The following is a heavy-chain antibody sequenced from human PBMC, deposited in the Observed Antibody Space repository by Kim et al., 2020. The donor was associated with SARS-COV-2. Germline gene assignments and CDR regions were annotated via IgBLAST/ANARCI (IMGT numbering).Heavy chain of an antibody. CDR3: ASWDWYLNWFDP. D-gene: IGHD3-9*01. Sequence: SETLSLTCAVYGGSFSGYYWSWIRQPPGKGLEWIGEINHSGSTNYNPSLKSRVTISVDTPKNQFSLKLSSVTAADTAVYYCASWDWYLNWFDPWGQGTLVTVSS. V-gene: IGHV4-34*01. CDR1: GGSFSGYY. J-gene: IGHJ5*02. CDR2: INHSGST.